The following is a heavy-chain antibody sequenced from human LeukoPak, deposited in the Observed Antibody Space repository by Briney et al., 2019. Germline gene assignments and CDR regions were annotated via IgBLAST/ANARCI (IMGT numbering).Heavy chain of an antibody. CDR2: IYYSGST. D-gene: IGHD6-6*01. V-gene: IGHV4-59*01. CDR1: GGSISSYY. J-gene: IGHJ4*02. CDR3: ARADSSSSRVGFDY. Sequence: SETLSLTCTVSGGSISSYYWSWIRQPPGKGLEWIGYIYYSGSTNYNPSLKSRVTISVDTSKNQFSLKLSSVTAADTAVYYCARADSSSSRVGFDYWGQGTLVTASS.